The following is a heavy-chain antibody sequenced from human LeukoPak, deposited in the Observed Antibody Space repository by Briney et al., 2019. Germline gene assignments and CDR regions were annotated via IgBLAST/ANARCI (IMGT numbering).Heavy chain of an antibody. CDR1: GFTFSGYS. CDR2: ISTSSSYI. D-gene: IGHD3-22*01. V-gene: IGHV3-21*01. J-gene: IGHJ4*02. CDR3: ARNYYDSSGYYYTFDY. Sequence: PGGSLRLSCAASGFTFSGYSMNWVRQAPGKGLEWVSSISTSSSYIYYADSVNGRFTISRDNSKNTLYLQMNSLRAEDSAVYYCARNYYDSSGYYYTFDYWGQGTLVTVSS.